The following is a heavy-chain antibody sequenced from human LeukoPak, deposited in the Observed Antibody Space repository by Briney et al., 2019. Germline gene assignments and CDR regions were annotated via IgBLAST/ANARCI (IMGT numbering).Heavy chain of an antibody. V-gene: IGHV4-4*07. J-gene: IGHJ6*03. CDR3: ATLMLRGPTDMAV. D-gene: IGHD3-10*01. Sequence: KPSETLSLTCTVSGGSMNNYYWTWLRQPAGKGLEWIGRIYSSGFTNYNPSLKSRALVSVDTSKNQFFLQLNSVTAADTAVYFCATLMLRGPTDMAVSGKRFTVIVSS. CDR2: IYSSGFT. CDR1: GGSMNNYY.